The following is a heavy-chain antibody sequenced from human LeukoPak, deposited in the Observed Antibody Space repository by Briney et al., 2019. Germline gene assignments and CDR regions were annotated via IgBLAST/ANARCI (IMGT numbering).Heavy chain of an antibody. J-gene: IGHJ4*02. V-gene: IGHV1-2*06. D-gene: IGHD6-19*01. Sequence: ASVKVSCKASGYSFSGYYVHWVRQAPGQGFEWMGRINPNNGGTTYAEKFQGRVTMTRDTSISTIYMELSRLRSDDTAAYYCARDLENTGGRYVGQYYFDYWGQGSLVTVSS. CDR2: INPNNGGT. CDR1: GYSFSGYY. CDR3: ARDLENTGGRYVGQYYFDY.